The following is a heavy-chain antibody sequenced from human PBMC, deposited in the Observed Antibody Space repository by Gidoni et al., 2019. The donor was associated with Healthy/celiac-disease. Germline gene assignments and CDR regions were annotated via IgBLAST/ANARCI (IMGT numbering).Heavy chain of an antibody. CDR3: AVAAQGGWYVVD. V-gene: IGHV5-51*01. CDR2: NYPSDSDT. CDR1: GYSFNTYW. J-gene: IGHJ4*02. D-gene: IGHD6-19*01. Sequence: EVQLVQSGAEVKQPGESLKISCKGSGYSFNTYWIVWVRQMPGKGLECMGINYPSDSDTRYSPSFQGQVTISVDKSISTAYLQWSSLKASDTAMYYCAVAAQGGWYVVDWGQGTLVTVSS.